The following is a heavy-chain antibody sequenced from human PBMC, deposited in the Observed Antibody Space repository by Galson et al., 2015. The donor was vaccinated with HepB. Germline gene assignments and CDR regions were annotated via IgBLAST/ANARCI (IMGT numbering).Heavy chain of an antibody. Sequence: SLRLSCAASGFTFSSYSMNWVRQAPGKGLEWVSYISSSSSTIYYADSVKGRFTITRDNARNSLYLQMNSLRDEDTAVYYCARSYYYDGWFDPWGQGTLVTVSS. CDR2: ISSSSSTI. D-gene: IGHD3-22*01. CDR3: ARSYYYDGWFDP. CDR1: GFTFSSYS. V-gene: IGHV3-48*02. J-gene: IGHJ5*02.